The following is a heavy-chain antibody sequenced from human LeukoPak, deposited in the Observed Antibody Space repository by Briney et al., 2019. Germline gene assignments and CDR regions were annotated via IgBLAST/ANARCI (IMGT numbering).Heavy chain of an antibody. Sequence: ASVKVSCKGSGYTFTNYDINWVRPATGKGLEWMGWMNPNHGNTGYAQKFQGRATMNRHTSISTAYMELSGLRSEDTAVYYCARAYYDFWSGYYGPIWYYYYYYMDVCGKGITVTVSS. CDR1: GYTFTNYD. D-gene: IGHD3-3*01. CDR2: MNPNHGNT. J-gene: IGHJ6*03. V-gene: IGHV1-8*01. CDR3: ARAYYDFWSGYYGPIWYYYYYYMDV.